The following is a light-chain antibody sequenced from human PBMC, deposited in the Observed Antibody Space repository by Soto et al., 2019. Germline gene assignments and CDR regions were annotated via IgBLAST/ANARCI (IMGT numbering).Light chain of an antibody. CDR2: DAS. J-gene: IGKJ5*01. CDR1: QSVSSY. Sequence: IVLTQSPFTLSLSPGERATLSCRASQSVSSYLAWYQQKPGQAPRLLIYDASNRATGIPARFSGSGSGTDFTLTISSLEPEDFAVYYCQHRKNWQVTFGQGTRLEIK. CDR3: QHRKNWQVT. V-gene: IGKV3-11*01.